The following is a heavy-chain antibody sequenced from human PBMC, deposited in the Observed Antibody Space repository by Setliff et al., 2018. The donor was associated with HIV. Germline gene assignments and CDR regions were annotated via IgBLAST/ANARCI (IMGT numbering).Heavy chain of an antibody. V-gene: IGHV1-3*01. D-gene: IGHD3-22*01. J-gene: IGHJ4*02. CDR3: ARGRGRYYDSRSYLDY. Sequence: ASVKVSCKASGYTFTDYTIHWVRQAPGQRLEWMGWINAGNGNTKYSQKFQGRVSITRDTSASKAYLELSSLRSEDTAVYYCARGRGRYYDSRSYLDYWGQGTLVTVSS. CDR2: INAGNGNT. CDR1: GYTFTDYT.